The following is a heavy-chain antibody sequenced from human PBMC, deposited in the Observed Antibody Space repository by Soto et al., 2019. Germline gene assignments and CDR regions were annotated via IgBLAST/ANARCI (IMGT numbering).Heavy chain of an antibody. D-gene: IGHD3-10*01. CDR1: GYTLTELS. V-gene: IGHV1-24*01. Sequence: ASVKVSCKVSGYTLTELSMHWVRQAPGKGLEWMGGFDPEDGETIYAQKFQGRATMTEDTSTDTAYMELSSLRSEDTAVYYCATVATYYYGSGSYYGYYFDYWGQGTLVTVSS. CDR3: ATVATYYYGSGSYYGYYFDY. CDR2: FDPEDGET. J-gene: IGHJ4*02.